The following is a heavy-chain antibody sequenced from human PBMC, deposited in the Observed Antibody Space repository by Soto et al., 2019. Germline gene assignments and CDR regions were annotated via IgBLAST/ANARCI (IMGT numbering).Heavy chain of an antibody. J-gene: IGHJ5*02. D-gene: IGHD6-13*01. V-gene: IGHV4-39*01. CDR3: ARRGARIAATGLSSGFDP. Sequence: SETLSLTCAVSGGSISDTNYYWGWIRQPPGKGLEWIGSISYSGNTYYSPSLKSRVTMSVDTSKNQFSLELSSVTAADTAMYYCARRGARIAATGLSSGFDPWGQGTLVTVSS. CDR2: ISYSGNT. CDR1: GGSISDTNYY.